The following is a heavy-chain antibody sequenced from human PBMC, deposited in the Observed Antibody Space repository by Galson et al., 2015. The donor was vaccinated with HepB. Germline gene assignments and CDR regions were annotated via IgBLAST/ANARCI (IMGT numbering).Heavy chain of an antibody. D-gene: IGHD2-21*02. V-gene: IGHV1-69*02. CDR1: GGTFNSYT. Sequence: SVKVSCKASGGTFNSYTISWVRQAPGQGLEWMGRIIPILDIASYAQKFQGRVTITADKSTSTAYMEMRSLRSDDTAVYYWAVVVTPPLFDYGGQGTLGTGAS. CDR2: IIPILDIA. CDR3: AVVVTPPLFDY. J-gene: IGHJ4*02.